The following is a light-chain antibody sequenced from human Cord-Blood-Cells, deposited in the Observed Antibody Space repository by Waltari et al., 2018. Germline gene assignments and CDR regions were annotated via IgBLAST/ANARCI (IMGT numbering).Light chain of an antibody. J-gene: IGLJ1*01. CDR2: GNS. CDR3: QSYDSSLSGYV. V-gene: IGLV1-40*01. CDR1: SSNIGAGYD. Sequence: QSVLTLPPSVSGAPGQRVTISCTGSSSNIGAGYDVHWYQQLPGTAPKLLIYGNSNRPSGVPDRFSGSKSGTSASLAITGLQAEDEADYYCQSYDSSLSGYVFGTRTKVTVL.